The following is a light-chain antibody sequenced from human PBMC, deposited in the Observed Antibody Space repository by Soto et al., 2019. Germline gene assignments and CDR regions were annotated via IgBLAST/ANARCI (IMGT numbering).Light chain of an antibody. CDR1: QGIGIY. Sequence: DIQMTQSPSSLSASVGDRVTITCRASQGIGIYLAWFQQKAGRAPKSLIYDASSLQSGVPSKFSGSGSGTDFTLTISSLQPEDFATYYRQQYEAYPLTFGGGTKVDIK. CDR2: DAS. CDR3: QQYEAYPLT. V-gene: IGKV1-16*02. J-gene: IGKJ4*01.